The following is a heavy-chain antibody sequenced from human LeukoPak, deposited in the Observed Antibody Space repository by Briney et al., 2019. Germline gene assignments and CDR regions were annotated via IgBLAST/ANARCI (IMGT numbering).Heavy chain of an antibody. CDR2: ISAYNGNT. V-gene: IGHV1-18*01. CDR1: GYTFTSYG. D-gene: IGHD3-10*01. Sequence: GASVTVSCKASGYTFTSYGISWVRQAPGQGLEWMGWISAYNGNTNYAQKLQGRVTMTTDTSTSTAYMELRSLRSDDTAVYYCANVLLWFGELYLFDYWGQGTLVTVSS. J-gene: IGHJ4*02. CDR3: ANVLLWFGELYLFDY.